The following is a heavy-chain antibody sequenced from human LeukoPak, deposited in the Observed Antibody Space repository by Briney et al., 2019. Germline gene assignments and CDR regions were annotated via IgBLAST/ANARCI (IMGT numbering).Heavy chain of an antibody. V-gene: IGHV3-66*03. J-gene: IGHJ6*03. D-gene: IGHD1-14*01. CDR2: IYRNGSV. Sequence: GRSLRLSCAASGFSVSSNFMSWVRQAPGKGLEWVSLIYRNGSVFYADTVKGRFTISRDKSKNTLSLQMSSLKPEDTAVYYGARDLAGFQEPRYYFYMDVWGKGTTVTVSS. CDR1: GFSVSSNF. CDR3: ARDLAGFQEPRYYFYMDV.